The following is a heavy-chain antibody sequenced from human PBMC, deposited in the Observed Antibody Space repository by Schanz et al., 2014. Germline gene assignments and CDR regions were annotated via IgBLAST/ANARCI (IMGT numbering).Heavy chain of an antibody. CDR2: ISPLLGVA. CDR1: GYTFTHYG. J-gene: IGHJ4*02. CDR3: ATCSGGTCHAKPVLDN. V-gene: IGHV1-69*04. Sequence: QVQLVQSGAEVKKPGASVKVSCKASGYTFTHYGITWVRQAPGQGPQWMGRISPLLGVANYAQEFQGRLTITADTSTSTAYMELSSLRSEDTAVYYCATCSGGTCHAKPVLDNWGQGTLVTVSS. D-gene: IGHD2-15*01.